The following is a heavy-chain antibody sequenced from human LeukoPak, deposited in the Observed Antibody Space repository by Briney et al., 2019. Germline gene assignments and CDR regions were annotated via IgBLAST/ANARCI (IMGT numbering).Heavy chain of an antibody. J-gene: IGHJ4*02. Sequence: SETLSLTCTVSGGSISSYYWSWIRQPPGKGLEWIGYIYHTGSTSYNPSLKGRVTISVDTSKNQFSLKLSSVTAADTAVYYCASLEDYWGQGTLVTVSS. V-gene: IGHV4-59*01. CDR2: IYHTGST. CDR3: ASLEDY. CDR1: GGSISSYY.